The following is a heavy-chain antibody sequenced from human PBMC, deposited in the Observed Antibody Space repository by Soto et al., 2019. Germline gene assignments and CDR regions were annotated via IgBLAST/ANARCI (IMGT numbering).Heavy chain of an antibody. CDR3: ARDRSAFPNWLDP. Sequence: ASVKVSCKASGYTFTGYYMHWVRQAPGQGLEWMGWINANNGNTNYAQKLQGRVTMTTDTSTSTAYMELRSLRSDDTAVYYCARDRSAFPNWLDPWGQGTLVTVSS. D-gene: IGHD2-15*01. CDR2: INANNGNT. J-gene: IGHJ5*02. V-gene: IGHV1-18*04. CDR1: GYTFTGYY.